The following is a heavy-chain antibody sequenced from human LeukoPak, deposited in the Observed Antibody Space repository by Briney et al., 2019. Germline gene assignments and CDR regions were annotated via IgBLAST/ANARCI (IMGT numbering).Heavy chain of an antibody. CDR1: GGSISSSGYY. V-gene: IGHV4-39*01. CDR2: IFYSGST. CDR3: ARGDSDYYYYMDV. Sequence: PSETLSLTCTVSGGSISSSGYYWGWIRQPPGKGLEWVGSIFYSGSTYFNPSLTSRVTISVDTPKNQFSLNLSSVTAADTAVYYCARGDSDYYYYMDVWGKGTTVTVSS. D-gene: IGHD2-21*02. J-gene: IGHJ6*03.